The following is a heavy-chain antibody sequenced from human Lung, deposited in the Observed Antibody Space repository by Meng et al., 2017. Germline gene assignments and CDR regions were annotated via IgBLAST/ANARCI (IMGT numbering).Heavy chain of an antibody. CDR1: GFTFTNHW. D-gene: IGHD1-1*01. V-gene: IGHV3-74*01. CDR3: TNDRLSE. J-gene: IGHJ1*01. Sequence: VDLGGSGGGLVQPGGSLGLSCAASGFTFTNHWMHWVRQVPGKGLVWVSRVNPDGNDVNYVDSVKGRFTISRDNAKDTVFLQMNNLSGDDTAVYYCTNDRLSEWGQGTLVTVSS. CDR2: VNPDGNDV.